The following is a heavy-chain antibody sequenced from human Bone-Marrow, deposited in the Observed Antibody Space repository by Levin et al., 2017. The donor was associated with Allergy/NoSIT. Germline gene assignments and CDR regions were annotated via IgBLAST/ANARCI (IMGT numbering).Heavy chain of an antibody. CDR1: GGSISSGGYY. CDR2: IYYSGST. V-gene: IGHV4-31*03. D-gene: IGHD3-10*01. J-gene: IGHJ5*02. Sequence: SETLSLTCTVSGGSISSGGYYWSWIRQHPGKGLEWIGYIYYSGSTYYNPSLKSRVTISVDTSKNQFSLKLSSVTAADTAVYYCARVAITMVQGARFDPWGQGTLVTVSS. CDR3: ARVAITMVQGARFDP.